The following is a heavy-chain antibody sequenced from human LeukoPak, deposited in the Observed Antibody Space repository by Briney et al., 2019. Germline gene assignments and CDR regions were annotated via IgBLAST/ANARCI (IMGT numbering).Heavy chain of an antibody. D-gene: IGHD6-13*01. CDR1: GYSISSGYY. CDR3: ARGPAADPTLDY. Sequence: SETLSLTCTVSGYSISSGYYWGWIRQPPGKGLEWIGSIYHSGSTYYNPSLKSRVTISVDTSKNQFSLKLSSVTAADTAVYYCARGPAADPTLDYWGQGTLVTVSS. V-gene: IGHV4-38-2*02. CDR2: IYHSGST. J-gene: IGHJ4*02.